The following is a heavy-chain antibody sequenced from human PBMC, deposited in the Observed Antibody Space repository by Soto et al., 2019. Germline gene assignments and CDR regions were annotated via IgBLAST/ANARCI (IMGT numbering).Heavy chain of an antibody. CDR1: GFTFSTYA. CDR3: AVAVAGPTAIGY. V-gene: IGHV3-23*01. J-gene: IGHJ4*02. CDR2: VSASGLNT. Sequence: GGSLRLSCAASGFTFSTYAMAWVRQAPGKGLEWVSGVSASGLNTDYADPVKGRFYISRDNSKNTVSLHMNSLRAEDTAVYYCAVAVAGPTAIGYWGQGTLVTVSS. D-gene: IGHD6-19*01.